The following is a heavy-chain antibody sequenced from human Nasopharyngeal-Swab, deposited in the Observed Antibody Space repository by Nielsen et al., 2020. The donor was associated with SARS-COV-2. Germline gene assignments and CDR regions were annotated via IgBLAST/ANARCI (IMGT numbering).Heavy chain of an antibody. Sequence: ASVKVSCKASGYTFTGYYMHWVRQAPGQGLEWMGWINPNNGGTNYAQKFQGRVTMTRDTSISTAYMELSRLRSDDTAVYYCASLDAGLQLPYYFDYWGQGTLVTVSS. CDR1: GYTFTGYY. CDR3: ASLDAGLQLPYYFDY. CDR2: INPNNGGT. D-gene: IGHD5-24*01. J-gene: IGHJ4*02. V-gene: IGHV1-2*02.